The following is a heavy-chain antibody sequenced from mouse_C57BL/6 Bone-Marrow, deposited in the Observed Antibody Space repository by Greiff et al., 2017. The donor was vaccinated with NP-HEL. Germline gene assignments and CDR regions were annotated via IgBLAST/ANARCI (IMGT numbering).Heavy chain of an antibody. CDR1: GYTFTSYW. CDR3: TRSYYCSSHLYFWV. V-gene: IGHV1-5*01. D-gene: IGHD1-1*01. J-gene: IGHJ1*03. CDR2: IYPGNSDT. Sequence: VQLKESGTVLARPGASVKMSCKTSGYTFTSYWMHWVKQRPGQGLEWIGAIYPGNSDTSYNQTFKGKAKLTAVTAASTAYMERSSLTYEVSAVYYGTRSYYCSSHLYFWVWGTGTTVTVAS.